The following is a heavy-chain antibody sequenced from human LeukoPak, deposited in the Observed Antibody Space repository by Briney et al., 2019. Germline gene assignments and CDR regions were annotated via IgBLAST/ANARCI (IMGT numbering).Heavy chain of an antibody. CDR3: ARGDCSGSICYSPMDV. J-gene: IGHJ6*03. CDR1: GFTFSSYN. D-gene: IGHD2-21*01. CDR2: VYYTGST. Sequence: PGGSLRLSCAASGFTFSSYNMNWVRQPPGKGLEWIGFVYYTGSTNYSPSLKSRVTISVDTSKNQFSLKVSSVTAADTAVYYCARGDCSGSICYSPMDVWGTGTTVTVSS. V-gene: IGHV4-59*08.